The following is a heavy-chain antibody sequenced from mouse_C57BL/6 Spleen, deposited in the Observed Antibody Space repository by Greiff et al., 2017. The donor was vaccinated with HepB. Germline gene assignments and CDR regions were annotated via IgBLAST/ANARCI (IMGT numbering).Heavy chain of an antibody. CDR3: ARALYDGYPYWYFDV. CDR1: GFTFSDYY. V-gene: IGHV5-16*01. J-gene: IGHJ1*03. CDR2: INYDGSST. D-gene: IGHD2-3*01. Sequence: EVMLVESEGGLVQPGSSMKLSCTASGFTFSDYYMAWVRQVPEKGLEWVANINYDGSSTYYLDSLKSRFIISRDNAKNILYLQMSSLKSEDTATYYCARALYDGYPYWYFDVWGTGTTVTVSS.